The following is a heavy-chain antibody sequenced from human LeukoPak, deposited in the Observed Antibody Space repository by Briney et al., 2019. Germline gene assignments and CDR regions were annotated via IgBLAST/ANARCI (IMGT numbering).Heavy chain of an antibody. D-gene: IGHD3-22*01. Sequence: SVKVSCKASGGTFSSYAISWVRQAPGQGLEWMGGIIPIFGTANYAQKFQGRATITADESTSTAYMELSSLRSEDTAVYYCARGRPKHYYDSSGSYGMDVWGQGTTVTVSS. V-gene: IGHV1-69*13. J-gene: IGHJ6*02. CDR3: ARGRPKHYYDSSGSYGMDV. CDR2: IIPIFGTA. CDR1: GGTFSSYA.